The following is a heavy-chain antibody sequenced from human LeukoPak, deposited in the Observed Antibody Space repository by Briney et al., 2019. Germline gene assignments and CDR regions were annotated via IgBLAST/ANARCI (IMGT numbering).Heavy chain of an antibody. CDR3: AKGEHSGSYRTGGY. J-gene: IGHJ4*02. V-gene: IGHV3-23*01. D-gene: IGHD1-26*01. CDR2: ISGSGGST. Sequence: PGGSLRPSCAASGFTFSTYAMSWVRQAPGKGLEWVSAISGSGGSTYYADSVKGRFTISRDNSKNTLYLQMNSLRAEDTAVYYCAKGEHSGSYRTGGYWGQGTLVTVSS. CDR1: GFTFSTYA.